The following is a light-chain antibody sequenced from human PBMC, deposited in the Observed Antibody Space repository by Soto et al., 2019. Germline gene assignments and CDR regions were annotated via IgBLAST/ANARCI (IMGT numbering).Light chain of an antibody. Sequence: QSVLTQPASVSGSPGQSITISCTGTSSDVGGYNYVSWYQQHPGKAPKLMIYDVSNRPSGVSNRFSGSKSGNTASLTISGLQAEDEADYYCSSYTSIGTVFGGGTNLTVL. CDR1: SSDVGGYNY. V-gene: IGLV2-14*01. J-gene: IGLJ2*01. CDR3: SSYTSIGTV. CDR2: DVS.